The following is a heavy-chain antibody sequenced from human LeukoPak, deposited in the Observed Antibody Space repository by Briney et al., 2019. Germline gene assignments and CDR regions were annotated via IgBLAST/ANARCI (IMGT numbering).Heavy chain of an antibody. Sequence: SETLSLTCTVSGGSVSSGTYYWSWVRQPPGKGLEWIGYISYSGNTNYNPSLKSRVTISVDKSKNQFSLKLSSVTAADTAVYYCARDYEYYYDSSGYYSRAFDIWGQGTMVTVSS. D-gene: IGHD3-22*01. CDR2: ISYSGNT. CDR3: ARDYEYYYDSSGYYSRAFDI. J-gene: IGHJ3*02. CDR1: GGSVSSGTYY. V-gene: IGHV4-61*01.